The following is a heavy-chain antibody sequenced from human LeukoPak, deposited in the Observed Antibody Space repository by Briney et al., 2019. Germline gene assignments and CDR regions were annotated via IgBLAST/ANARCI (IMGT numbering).Heavy chain of an antibody. CDR3: AGRSPEVNGWWSYPKCCMDV. CDR1: GYTFTSYD. V-gene: IGHV1-18*01. Sequence: ASVKVSCKASGYTFTSYDINWVRQATGQGLEWMGWISPYNGNTNYAQKFQGRVTMTTDTSTSTAYMELRSLRSDDTAVYYCAGRSPEVNGWWSYPKCCMDVWGQGTMVTVSS. J-gene: IGHJ6*02. CDR2: ISPYNGNT. D-gene: IGHD3-16*02.